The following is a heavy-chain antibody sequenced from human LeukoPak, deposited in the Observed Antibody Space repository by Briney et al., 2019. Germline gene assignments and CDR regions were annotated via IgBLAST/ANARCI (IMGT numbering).Heavy chain of an antibody. CDR1: GGSISSSNW. V-gene: IGHV4-4*02. CDR2: IYHSGST. D-gene: IGHD5-18*01. Sequence: PSETLSLTCAVPGGSISSSNWWSWVRQPPGKGLEWIGEIYHSGSTNYNPSLKSRVTISVDKPKNQFSLKLSSVTAADTAVYYCARHRGPVDTNSYWLDYWGQGTLVTVSS. J-gene: IGHJ4*02. CDR3: ARHRGPVDTNSYWLDY.